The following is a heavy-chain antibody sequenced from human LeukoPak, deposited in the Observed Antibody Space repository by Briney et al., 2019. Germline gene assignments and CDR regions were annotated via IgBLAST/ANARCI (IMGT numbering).Heavy chain of an antibody. J-gene: IGHJ4*02. CDR1: GFTFSSYG. CDR2: ISYDGSNK. V-gene: IGHV3-30*18. D-gene: IGHD6-19*01. Sequence: GGSLRLSCAASGFTFSSYGMHWVRQAPGKGLEWVAVISYDGSNKYYADSVKGRFTISRDNSKNTLYLQMNSLRAEDTAVYYYAKIAVAGKRGFDYWGQGTLVTVSS. CDR3: AKIAVAGKRGFDY.